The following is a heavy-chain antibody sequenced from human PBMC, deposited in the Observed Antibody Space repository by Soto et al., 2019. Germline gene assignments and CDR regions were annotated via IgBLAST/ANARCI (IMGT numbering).Heavy chain of an antibody. D-gene: IGHD6-6*01. J-gene: IGHJ4*02. CDR3: AKDRTVAARNFDY. Sequence: LRLSCAASGFAFSNYAMGWVRQAPGKGLEWVSSISTSIDATYYADSVKGRFTISRDDSKNTLYLQMNSLRAEDSAVYYCAKDRTVAARNFDYWGQGTQVTVSS. CDR1: GFAFSNYA. CDR2: ISTSIDAT. V-gene: IGHV3-23*01.